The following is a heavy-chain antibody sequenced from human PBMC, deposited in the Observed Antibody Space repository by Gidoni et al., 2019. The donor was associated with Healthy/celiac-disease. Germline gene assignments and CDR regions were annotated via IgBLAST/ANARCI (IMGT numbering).Heavy chain of an antibody. CDR2: IYHSGST. CDR3: ARDPRGGGY. V-gene: IGHV4-38-2*02. CDR1: GYSISSGYY. Sequence: QVQLQESGPGLVKPSEPLSLTCAVPGYSISSGYYWGWIRQPPGKGLEWIGSIYHSGSTYYNPSLKSRVTISVDTAKNQFSLKLSSVTAADTAVYYCARDPRGGGYWGQGTLVTVSS. D-gene: IGHD2-21*01. J-gene: IGHJ4*02.